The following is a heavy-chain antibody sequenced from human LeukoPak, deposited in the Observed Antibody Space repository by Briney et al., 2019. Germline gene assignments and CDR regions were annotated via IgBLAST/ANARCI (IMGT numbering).Heavy chain of an antibody. Sequence: ASVKVSCKASGGTFSSYAISWVRQAPGQGLEWMGRIIPILGIANYAQKFQGRVTITADKSTSTAYMELSSLRSEDTAVYYCARERVLDAFDIWGQGTMVTVSS. CDR1: GGTFSSYA. CDR2: IIPILGIA. V-gene: IGHV1-69*04. CDR3: ARERVLDAFDI. J-gene: IGHJ3*02.